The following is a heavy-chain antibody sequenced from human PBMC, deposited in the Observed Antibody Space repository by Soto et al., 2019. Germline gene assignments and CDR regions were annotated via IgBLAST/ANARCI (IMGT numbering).Heavy chain of an antibody. V-gene: IGHV4-4*07. CDR3: ARGQRFSDWFDP. CDR1: GGTISGYY. J-gene: IGHJ5*02. D-gene: IGHD2-2*01. Sequence: QVHLQESGPGLVKPSETLSLTCSVSGGTISGYYWTWIRQPAGMGLEWIGRIYSSGNTKYNPSLQSRVTMSLDTSNNQFSLRLTSVTAADTAVYYCARGQRFSDWFDPWGQGTLVTVSS. CDR2: IYSSGNT.